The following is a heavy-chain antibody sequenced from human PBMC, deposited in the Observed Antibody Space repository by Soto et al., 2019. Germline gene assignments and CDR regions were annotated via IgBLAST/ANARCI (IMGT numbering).Heavy chain of an antibody. CDR1: GGTFSSYA. V-gene: IGHV1-69*01. CDR2: IIPIFGTA. Sequence: QVQLVQSGAEVKKPGSSVKVSCKASGGTFSSYAISWVRQAPGQGLEWMGGIIPIFGTANYAQKFQGRVTITADESTSTAYMELSSLRSEDTAVYYCARYAYDSSGYWDYYYYGMDVWGQGTTVTVSS. J-gene: IGHJ6*02. D-gene: IGHD3-22*01. CDR3: ARYAYDSSGYWDYYYYGMDV.